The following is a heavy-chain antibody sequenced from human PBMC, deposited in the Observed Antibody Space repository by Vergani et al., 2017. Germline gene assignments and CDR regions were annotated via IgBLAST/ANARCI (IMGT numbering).Heavy chain of an antibody. CDR3: VREVSYCGTTTCRNPSYVYYYHIDV. J-gene: IGHJ6*03. CDR2: IYYDGSKK. CDR1: GFTFSTYA. D-gene: IGHD2/OR15-2a*01. Sequence: VQLVESGGGLVQPGRSLRLSCTSSGFTFSTYAMHWVRQAPGKGLEWVAIIYYDGSKKYYADSVKGRFTISRDNSRNTLDLLMSSLRAEDTAIYYCVREVSYCGTTTCRNPSYVYYYHIDVWGEATTVTVSS. V-gene: IGHV3-33*01.